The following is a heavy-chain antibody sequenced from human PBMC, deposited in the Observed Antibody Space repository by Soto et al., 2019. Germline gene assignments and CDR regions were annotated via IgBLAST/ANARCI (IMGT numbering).Heavy chain of an antibody. J-gene: IGHJ5*02. D-gene: IGHD2-2*01. CDR3: ARDFIVVVPAATDNWFDP. Sequence: ASVKVSCKAAGYTFTGYYMHWVRQAPGQGLEWMGWINPNSGGTNYAQKFQGWVTITADKSTSTAYMELSSLRSEDTAVYYCARDFIVVVPAATDNWFDPWGQGTLVTVSS. CDR2: INPNSGGT. V-gene: IGHV1-2*04. CDR1: GYTFTGYY.